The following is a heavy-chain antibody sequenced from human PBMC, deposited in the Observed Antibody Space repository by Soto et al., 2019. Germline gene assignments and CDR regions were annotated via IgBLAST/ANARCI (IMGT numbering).Heavy chain of an antibody. CDR2: FSHSGNT. CDR1: GGSVSSGSYY. J-gene: IGHJ4*02. D-gene: IGHD2-21*02. V-gene: IGHV4-61*01. CDR3: ARGPNIGYCPGGDCYRFDY. Sequence: QLQLQESGPGLVKSSETLSLICSVSGGSVSSGSYYWTWIRQPPGKGLEWIGYFSHSGNTNYNPSPKSLFVESVDTPTNQFSLKVTAVTAADTAFYYWARGPNIGYCPGGDCYRFDYLGQGTLVTVSS.